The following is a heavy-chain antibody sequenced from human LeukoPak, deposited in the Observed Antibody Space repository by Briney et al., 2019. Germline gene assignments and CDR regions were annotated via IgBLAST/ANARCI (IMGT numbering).Heavy chain of an antibody. J-gene: IGHJ6*02. CDR3: SSACRAEYQIETVYYYYGMDV. Sequence: GGSLRLSCAAFGFNFSSYGMHWVRQAPGKGLEWVAVIWYDGSNKYYADSVKGRFTISRDNSKNTLYLQMDSLRAEDTAVYYWSSACRAEYQIETVYYYYGMDVWGQGTTVTVSS. D-gene: IGHD2-2*01. CDR2: IWYDGSNK. V-gene: IGHV3-33*01. CDR1: GFNFSSYG.